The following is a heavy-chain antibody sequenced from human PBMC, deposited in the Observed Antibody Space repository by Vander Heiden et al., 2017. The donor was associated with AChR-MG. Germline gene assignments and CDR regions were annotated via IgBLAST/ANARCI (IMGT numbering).Heavy chain of an antibody. V-gene: IGHV3-30*03. Sequence: QVQLVESGGGVVQPGRSLRLSCAASGFTLSNYGMHWVRQAPGKGLEWVAVISYDGSNKYYVDSVKGRFTVSRDNSKNTLYLQMNSLRAEDTAVYYCGRGDWRTDYYYGMDVWGQGTTVTVSS. CDR2: ISYDGSNK. J-gene: IGHJ6*02. CDR3: GRGDWRTDYYYGMDV. D-gene: IGHD2-21*02. CDR1: GFTLSNYG.